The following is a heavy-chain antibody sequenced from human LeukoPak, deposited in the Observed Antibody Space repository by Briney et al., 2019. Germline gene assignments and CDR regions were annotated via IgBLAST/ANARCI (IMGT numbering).Heavy chain of an antibody. V-gene: IGHV4-4*08. CDR2: VFHSGST. J-gene: IGHJ4*02. CDR3: ARKSPIDTSFDY. Sequence: SETLSLTCTVSSGSISSRHWTWIRQPPGKGLEWLGYVFHSGSTNYNPSLKSRVTISVDTSKNQFSLNLTSVTAADTAVYYCARKSPIDTSFDYWGQGTLVTVSS. CDR1: SGSISSRH. D-gene: IGHD3-16*01.